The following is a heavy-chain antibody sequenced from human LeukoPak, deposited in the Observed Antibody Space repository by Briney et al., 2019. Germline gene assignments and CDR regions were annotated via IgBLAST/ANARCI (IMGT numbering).Heavy chain of an antibody. CDR2: IYYSGST. CDR1: GGSFSGYY. J-gene: IGHJ5*02. CDR3: ARGTLYYGSGSYHNWFDP. V-gene: IGHV4-30-4*08. Sequence: SETLSLTCAVYGGSFSGYYWSWIRQPPGKGLEWIGYIYYSGSTYYSPSLKSRVTISVDTSKNHFSLKLSSVTAADTAVYYCARGTLYYGSGSYHNWFDPWGQGTLVTVSS. D-gene: IGHD3-10*01.